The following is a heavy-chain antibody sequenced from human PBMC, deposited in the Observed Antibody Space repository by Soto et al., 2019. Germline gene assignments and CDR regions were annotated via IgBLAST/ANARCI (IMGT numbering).Heavy chain of an antibody. CDR1: GGSINSNNYY. V-gene: IGHV4-31*03. Sequence: QEQLQESGPGLVKPSQTLSLTCTVSGGSINSNNYYWTWIRQHPGKVLEWIGYIFYSGSTYYNPFLKSRVTISMDTSKIQFSLELASVTAADTAVYYCARGARDFAFWGQGTMVTVSS. CDR2: IFYSGST. J-gene: IGHJ3*01. CDR3: ARGARDFAF.